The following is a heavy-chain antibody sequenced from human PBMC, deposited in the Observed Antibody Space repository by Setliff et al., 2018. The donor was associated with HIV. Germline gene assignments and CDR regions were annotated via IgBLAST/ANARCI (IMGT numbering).Heavy chain of an antibody. V-gene: IGHV3-13*01. CDR1: GFTLRSYD. D-gene: IGHD3-10*01. Sequence: GGSLRLSCVVSGFTLRSYDMYWVRQAPGKGLEWVSGLGVRGDTYYTGSVKGRFAISRESAKNSLYLQMTSLRAEDTAVYYCARDWVSLDRGTSMDVWGKGTTVTVSS. CDR3: ARDWVSLDRGTSMDV. CDR2: LGVRGDT. J-gene: IGHJ6*03.